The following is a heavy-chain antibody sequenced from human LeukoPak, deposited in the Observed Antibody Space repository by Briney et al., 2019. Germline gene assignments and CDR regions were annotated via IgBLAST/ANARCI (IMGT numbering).Heavy chain of an antibody. CDR3: TSTRDSQSWFGEFLVLGGLDV. D-gene: IGHD3-10*01. V-gene: IGHV3-73*01. Sequence: GGSLRLSCAASGFTFSGSAMHWVRQASGKGLEWVGRIRSKANSYATAYAASVKGRFTISRDDSKNTAYLQMNSLKTEDTAVYYCTSTRDSQSWFGEFLVLGGLDVWGKGTTVTVSS. CDR1: GFTFSGSA. J-gene: IGHJ6*04. CDR2: IRSKANSYAT.